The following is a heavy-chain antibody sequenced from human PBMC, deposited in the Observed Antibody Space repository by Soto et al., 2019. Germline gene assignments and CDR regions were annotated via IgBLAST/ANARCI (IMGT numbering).Heavy chain of an antibody. J-gene: IGHJ3*02. CDR2: IYDSGST. CDR3: ARGLISGNYPYDAFDI. V-gene: IGHV4-30-2*01. Sequence: QTLYHTYAGFGGSISTGPYSWCWCRQQPGKGLEWIGYIYDSGSTYYNPSLKSRVTISVDTSKNQFSLKLSSVTAADTAVYYCARGLISGNYPYDAFDIWGQGTMV. D-gene: IGHD3-22*01. CDR1: GGSISTGPYS.